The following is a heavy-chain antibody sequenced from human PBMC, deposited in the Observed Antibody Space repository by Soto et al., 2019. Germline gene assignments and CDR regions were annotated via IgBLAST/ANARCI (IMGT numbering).Heavy chain of an antibody. CDR3: ARSLLLASTATEPFDY. CDR2: ISGGGNDA. Sequence: PGGSLRLSCAASRFTFSSYAMSWVRQAPGKGLEWVSSISGGGNDAYYADSVKGRFTISRDNSQNTLCLQMSSLRADDTAVYYCARSLLLASTATEPFDYWGQGPLATAS. D-gene: IGHD3-3*02. CDR1: RFTFSSYA. J-gene: IGHJ4*02. V-gene: IGHV3-23*01.